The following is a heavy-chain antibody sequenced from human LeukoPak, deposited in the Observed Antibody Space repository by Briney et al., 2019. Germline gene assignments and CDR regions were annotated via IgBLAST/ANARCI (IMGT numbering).Heavy chain of an antibody. Sequence: SETLSLTCTVSGGSISNYYWSWIRQPAGKGLEWIGRIYTSGSTNYNSSLRSRLTMSVDTSKNQFSLRLSSVTAADTAVYFCVRLEPDYGDPGDAFDNWAKGKWSPSLQ. CDR1: GGSISNYY. V-gene: IGHV4-4*07. J-gene: IGHJ3*02. CDR2: IYTSGST. CDR3: VRLEPDYGDPGDAFDN. D-gene: IGHD4-17*01.